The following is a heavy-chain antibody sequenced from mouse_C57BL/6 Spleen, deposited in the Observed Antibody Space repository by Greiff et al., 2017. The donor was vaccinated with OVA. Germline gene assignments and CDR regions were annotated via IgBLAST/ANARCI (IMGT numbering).Heavy chain of an antibody. CDR1: GFTFSDYG. Sequence: EVQGVESGGGLVKPGGSLKLSCAASGFTFSDYGMHWVRQAPEKGLEWVAYISSGSSTIYYADTVKGRFTISRDNAKNTLFLQMTSLRSEDTAMYYCARKEYDLYAMDYWGQGTSVTVSS. CDR3: ARKEYDLYAMDY. J-gene: IGHJ4*01. CDR2: ISSGSSTI. V-gene: IGHV5-17*01. D-gene: IGHD2-10*02.